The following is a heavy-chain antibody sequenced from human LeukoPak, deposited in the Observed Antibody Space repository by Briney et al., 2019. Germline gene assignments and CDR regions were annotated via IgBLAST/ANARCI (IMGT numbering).Heavy chain of an antibody. CDR3: AREPSAYSNYNY. V-gene: IGHV3-7*01. D-gene: IGHD4-4*01. CDR2: IKQDGSET. Sequence: GGSLRLSCAASGFSISWYWMSWVRQAPGKGLEWVANIKQDGSETYYVDSVKGRFTVSRDNAKNTLYLQMNSLRAEDTAVYYCAREPSAYSNYNYWGQGTLVAVSS. CDR1: GFSISWYW. J-gene: IGHJ4*02.